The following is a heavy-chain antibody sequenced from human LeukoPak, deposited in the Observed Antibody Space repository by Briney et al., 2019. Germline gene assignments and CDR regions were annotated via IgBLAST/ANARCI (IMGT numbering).Heavy chain of an antibody. CDR2: ISGSGGST. J-gene: IGHJ3*02. V-gene: IGHV3-23*01. CDR1: GFTFSSYA. CDR3: AKDRRSGIAVSYDAFDI. D-gene: IGHD6-19*01. Sequence: GGSLRLSCAASGFTFSSYAMSWVRQAPGKGLEWVSAISGSGGSTYYADSVKGRLTISRDNSKNTLYLQMNSLRAEDTAVYYCAKDRRSGIAVSYDAFDIWGQGTMVTVSS.